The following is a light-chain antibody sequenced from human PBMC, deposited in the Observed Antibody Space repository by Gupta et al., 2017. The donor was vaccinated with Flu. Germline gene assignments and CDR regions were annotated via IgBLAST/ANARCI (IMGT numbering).Light chain of an antibody. CDR2: GAS. CDR3: QQYDNLFSLT. J-gene: IGKJ4*01. CDR1: QDITTF. Sequence: DIQMTQSPSSLSASVGGRVTITCQASQDITTFLSWYQQKPGKAPKLLIYGASILQTGVPSRFSGSGSGTDFTFTISYLQPEDVATYYCQQYDNLFSLTCGGGTKVEI. V-gene: IGKV1-33*01.